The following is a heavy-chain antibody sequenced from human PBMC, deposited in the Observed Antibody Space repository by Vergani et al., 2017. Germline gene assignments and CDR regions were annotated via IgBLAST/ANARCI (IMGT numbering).Heavy chain of an antibody. Sequence: QMQLVQSGPEVKKPGTSVKVSCKASGFTFTSSAVQWVRQARGQRLEWIGWIVVGSGNTNYAQKFQERVTISRDMSTSTAYMELSSLRSEDTAVYYCAADRMVRGVIIGGVDYWGQGTLVTVSS. J-gene: IGHJ4*02. D-gene: IGHD3-10*01. CDR1: GFTFTSSA. CDR2: IVVGSGNT. V-gene: IGHV1-58*01. CDR3: AADRMVRGVIIGGVDY.